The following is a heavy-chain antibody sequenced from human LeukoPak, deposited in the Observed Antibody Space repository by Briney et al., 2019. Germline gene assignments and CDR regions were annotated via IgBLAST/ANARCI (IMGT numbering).Heavy chain of an antibody. V-gene: IGHV4-59*11. CDR1: GGSISSHY. D-gene: IGHD6-19*01. Sequence: PSETLFLTCTVPGGSISSHYWSSIRQPPGKGLEWIGYIYYSGSTNYNPSLKSRVTISVDTSKNQFSLKLSSVTAADTAVYYCARGLAVAGSFDYWGQGTLVTVSS. CDR2: IYYSGST. CDR3: ARGLAVAGSFDY. J-gene: IGHJ4*02.